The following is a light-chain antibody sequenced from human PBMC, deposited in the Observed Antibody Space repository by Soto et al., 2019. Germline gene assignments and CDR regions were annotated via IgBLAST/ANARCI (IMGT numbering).Light chain of an antibody. Sequence: QAVVPQPPSASGTPGQRVTFSCSGSSSNIGGNTVNWYQLLPGTAPKLVIYSNNQRPSGVPDRFSGSRSGTSASLAISGLQSEDESEYYCAVWDDSLRSYVFGTGTKVTVL. CDR2: SNN. V-gene: IGLV1-44*01. CDR3: AVWDDSLRSYV. CDR1: SSNIGGNT. J-gene: IGLJ1*01.